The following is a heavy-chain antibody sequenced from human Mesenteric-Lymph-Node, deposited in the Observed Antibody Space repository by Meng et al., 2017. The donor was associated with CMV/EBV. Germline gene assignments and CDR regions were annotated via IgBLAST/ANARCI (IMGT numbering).Heavy chain of an antibody. V-gene: IGHV4-34*01. Sequence: QVQVHQLGEGLLKPAETLSVTCAVYGGSFSCYYWNWIRQSPEKGLEWIGEINHSGSTTYNPSFTSRIIISVDTSTNQISLNMSSVTAADTAVYYCARGSSYDILTGYFDYWGQGALVTVSS. CDR3: ARGSSYDILTGYFDY. D-gene: IGHD3-9*01. CDR1: GGSFSCYY. CDR2: INHSGST. J-gene: IGHJ4*02.